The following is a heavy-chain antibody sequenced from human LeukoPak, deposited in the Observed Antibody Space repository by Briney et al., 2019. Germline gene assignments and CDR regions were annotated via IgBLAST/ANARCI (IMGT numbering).Heavy chain of an antibody. D-gene: IGHD4-23*01. CDR2: ISNPSSTK. V-gene: IGHV3-11*04. CDR3: ARATVVKVDY. Sequence: TGGSLRLSCDASGFIFSDYYMSWARQAPGKGLEWISYISNPSSTKYYADSVKGRFTISRDNAKNSLYLQMNSLRAEDTAVYYCARATVVKVDYWGQGTLVTVSS. J-gene: IGHJ4*02. CDR1: GFIFSDYY.